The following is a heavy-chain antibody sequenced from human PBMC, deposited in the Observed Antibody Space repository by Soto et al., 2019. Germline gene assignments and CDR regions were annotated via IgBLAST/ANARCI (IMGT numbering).Heavy chain of an antibody. V-gene: IGHV3-23*01. CDR3: AKGGAGTSVGPPNWFDR. D-gene: IGHD1-1*01. CDR1: GFSFSSYA. CDR2: VSGSGGST. J-gene: IGHJ5*02. Sequence: QPGGSLRLSCVASGFSFSSYAMSWVSQAPGKGLEWVSAVSGSGGSTYYADPEKGRFTISRDNSKNTLYLQMDSLRAEDTAVYYCAKGGAGTSVGPPNWFDRWGQGTLVTVSS.